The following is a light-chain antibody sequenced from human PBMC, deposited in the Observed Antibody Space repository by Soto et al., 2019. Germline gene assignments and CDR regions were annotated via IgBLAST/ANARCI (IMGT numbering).Light chain of an antibody. CDR1: HIVLNSGDNKNY. Sequence: DIVLTQSPDSLAVSLGARATINCKSSHIVLNSGDNKNYLSWYQQRPGQPPKLLFYWASTRESGVPDRFSGSGSGRHFTLTITSLQAEDVAVYFCQQYYSSPPTFGQGTKVEIK. CDR3: QQYYSSPPT. J-gene: IGKJ1*01. CDR2: WAS. V-gene: IGKV4-1*01.